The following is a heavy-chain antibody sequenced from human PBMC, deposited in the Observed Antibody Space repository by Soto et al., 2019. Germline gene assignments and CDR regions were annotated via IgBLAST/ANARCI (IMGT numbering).Heavy chain of an antibody. CDR3: ATEAYYDSSGYSWFDP. Sequence: ASVKVSCKVSGYTLTELSMHWVRQAPGKGLEWMGGFDPEDGETIYAQKFQGRVTMTEDTSTDTAYMELSSLRSEDTAVYYCATEAYYDSSGYSWFDPWGQGTLVTVSS. J-gene: IGHJ5*02. CDR2: FDPEDGET. D-gene: IGHD3-22*01. V-gene: IGHV1-24*01. CDR1: GYTLTELS.